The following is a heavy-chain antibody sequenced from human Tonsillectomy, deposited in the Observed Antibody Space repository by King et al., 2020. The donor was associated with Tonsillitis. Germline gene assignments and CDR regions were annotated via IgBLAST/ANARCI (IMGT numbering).Heavy chain of an antibody. CDR1: GGSISSSSYY. J-gene: IGHJ4*02. CDR3: ARWFRGSRHFDY. Sequence: LQLQESGPGLVKPSETLSLTCTVSGGSISSSSYYWGWIRQPPGKGLEWIGSIFYSGSTSYRPSLKSRVTISVDVSKYQFSLKLSSVTAADSAVYYCARWFRGSRHFDYWGQGTLVTVSS. V-gene: IGHV4-39*07. D-gene: IGHD3-10*01. CDR2: IFYSGST.